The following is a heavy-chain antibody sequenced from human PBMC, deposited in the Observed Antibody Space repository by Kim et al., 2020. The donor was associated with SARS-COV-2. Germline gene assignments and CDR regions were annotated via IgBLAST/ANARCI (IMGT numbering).Heavy chain of an antibody. CDR1: GYTFTSYD. V-gene: IGHV1-8*01. CDR2: MNPNSVNT. J-gene: IGHJ6*03. Sequence: ASVKVSCKASGYTFTSYDINWVRQATGQGLEWMGWMNPNSVNTGYAQKFQGRVTMTRNTSISTAYMELSSLRSEDTAEYYCARVRSARRLLDYYYMDVWGKGATVTVSS. D-gene: IGHD6-6*01. CDR3: ARVRSARRLLDYYYMDV.